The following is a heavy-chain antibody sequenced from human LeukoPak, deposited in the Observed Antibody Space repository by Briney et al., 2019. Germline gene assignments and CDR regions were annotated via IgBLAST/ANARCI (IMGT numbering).Heavy chain of an antibody. CDR2: ISSSSSTI. CDR1: GFTFSSYS. Sequence: GGSLRLSCAASGFTFSSYSMNWVRQAPGKGLEWVSYISSSSSTIYYADSVKGRFTISRDNAKNPLYLQMNSLRAEDTAVYYCARDPTSYHYDFWSGYGYNWFDPWGQGTLVTVSS. V-gene: IGHV3-48*01. D-gene: IGHD3-3*01. J-gene: IGHJ5*02. CDR3: ARDPTSYHYDFWSGYGYNWFDP.